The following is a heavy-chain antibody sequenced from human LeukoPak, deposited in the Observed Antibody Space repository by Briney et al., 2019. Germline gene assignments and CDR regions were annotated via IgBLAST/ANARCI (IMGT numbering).Heavy chain of an antibody. CDR1: GFTFSSYS. V-gene: IGHV3-21*01. CDR3: ARDEDLYSSGWSDFDY. CDR2: ISSSSYI. D-gene: IGHD6-19*01. J-gene: IGHJ4*02. Sequence: GGSLRLSCAASGFTFSSYSMNWVRQAPGKGLEWVSCISSSSYIYYADSVKGRFTISRDNAKNSLYLQMNSLRAEDTAVYYCARDEDLYSSGWSDFDYWGQGTLVTVSS.